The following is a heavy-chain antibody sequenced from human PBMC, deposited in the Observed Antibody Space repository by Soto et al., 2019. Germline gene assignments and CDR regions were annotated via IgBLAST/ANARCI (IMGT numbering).Heavy chain of an antibody. CDR2: IYSGGST. CDR3: TRGQSGEKVDY. D-gene: IGHD7-27*01. CDR1: GGSIRNVNND. Sequence: QVQLQESGPGLVKPSQTLFLTCTVSGGSIRNVNNDGSWARQPPAKGLEWVGHIYSGGSTYSNPSLNSRVTISIDTSMNQFSLNLNSVTAADTAVYYCTRGQSGEKVDYWGQGTLVTVSS. V-gene: IGHV4-30-4*01. J-gene: IGHJ4*02.